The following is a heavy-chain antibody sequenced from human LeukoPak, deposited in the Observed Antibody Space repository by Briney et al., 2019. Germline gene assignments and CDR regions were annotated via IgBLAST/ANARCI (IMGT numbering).Heavy chain of an antibody. Sequence: PGGSLRLXCAASGFTVSSNYMSWVRQAPGKGLEWVSVIYSGGSTYYADSVKGRFTISRDNSKNTLYLQMNSLRAEDTAVYYCARVDNWNDVSYYFDYWGQGTLVTVSS. V-gene: IGHV3-53*01. J-gene: IGHJ4*02. CDR1: GFTVSSNY. CDR2: IYSGGST. D-gene: IGHD1-20*01. CDR3: ARVDNWNDVSYYFDY.